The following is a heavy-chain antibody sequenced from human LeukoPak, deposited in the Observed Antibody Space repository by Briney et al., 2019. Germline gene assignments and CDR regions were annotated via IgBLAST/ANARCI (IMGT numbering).Heavy chain of an antibody. Sequence: GASVKVSCEASAYTFTGYYVHWVRQAPGQGLEWMGWMNPKNGDTNYAQKFQGRVTMTRDTSISTAYMELNSLRFDDTAVYYCARWVASPSRGWFDPWGQGTLVTVSS. CDR1: AYTFTGYY. D-gene: IGHD3-22*01. CDR2: MNPKNGDT. CDR3: ARWVASPSRGWFDP. J-gene: IGHJ5*02. V-gene: IGHV1-2*02.